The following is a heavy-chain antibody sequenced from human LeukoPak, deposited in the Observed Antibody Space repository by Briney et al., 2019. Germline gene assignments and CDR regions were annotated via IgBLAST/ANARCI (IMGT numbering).Heavy chain of an antibody. CDR2: IIPILGIA. CDR1: GGTFSSYT. Sequence: SVKVSCKASGGTFSSYTISWVRQALGQGLEWLGRIIPILGIANYAQKFQGRVTITADKSTSTAYMELSSLRSEDTAVYYCAREPGSGCYYGFDYWGQGTLVTVSS. V-gene: IGHV1-69*04. D-gene: IGHD1-26*01. CDR3: AREPGSGCYYGFDY. J-gene: IGHJ4*02.